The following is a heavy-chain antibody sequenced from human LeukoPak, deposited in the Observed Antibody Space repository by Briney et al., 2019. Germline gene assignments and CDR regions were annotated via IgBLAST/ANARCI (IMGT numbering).Heavy chain of an antibody. CDR1: GGSISSGSYS. D-gene: IGHD1-7*01. J-gene: IGHJ3*02. CDR2: IYTSGST. Sequence: PSQTLSLTCTVSGGSISSGSYSWNWIRQPAGKGLEWIGRIYTSGSTHYNPSLKTRLTMSVDTSKNQFSLKLNSVTAADTAVYYCARLITGTTTAFDIWGQGTVVTVSS. V-gene: IGHV4-61*02. CDR3: ARLITGTTTAFDI.